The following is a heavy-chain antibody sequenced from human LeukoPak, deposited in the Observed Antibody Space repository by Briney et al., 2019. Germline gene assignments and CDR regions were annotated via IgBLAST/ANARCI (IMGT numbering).Heavy chain of an antibody. D-gene: IGHD5-24*01. J-gene: IGHJ4*02. V-gene: IGHV4-39*07. Sequence: SETLSLTCTVSGGSISSSSYYWGWIRQPPGKGLEWIGEINHSGSTNYNPSLKSRVTISVDTSKNQFSLKLSSVTAADTAVYYCARGRAMATIIPFDYWGQGTLVTVSS. CDR3: ARGRAMATIIPFDY. CDR1: GGSISSSSYY. CDR2: INHSGST.